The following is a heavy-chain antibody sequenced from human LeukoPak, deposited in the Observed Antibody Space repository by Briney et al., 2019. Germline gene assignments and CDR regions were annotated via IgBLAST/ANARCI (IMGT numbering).Heavy chain of an antibody. Sequence: PSETLSLTCSVSGGSITNTNYWTWVRQPPGKGLEWIGEVNLQGSTNYNPSLMGRVAISVDTSENHISLQLTSVTAADTAVYYCAREGGPYRPLDYSGQGTLVTVSS. CDR2: VNLQGST. CDR1: GGSITNTNY. V-gene: IGHV4-4*02. J-gene: IGHJ4*02. CDR3: AREGGPYRPLDY.